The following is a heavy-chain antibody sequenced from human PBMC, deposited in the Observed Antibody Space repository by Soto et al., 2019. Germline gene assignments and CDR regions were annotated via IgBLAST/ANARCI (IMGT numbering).Heavy chain of an antibody. Sequence: QPGGSLRLSCAASGFTFSSYGMHWVRQAPGKGLEWVAVIWYDGSNKYYADSVKGRFTISRDNSKNTLYLQMNSLRAEDTAVYYCARGPLAYCGGDCYSPPLLDYYGMDVWGQGTTVTVSS. D-gene: IGHD2-21*02. CDR3: ARGPLAYCGGDCYSPPLLDYYGMDV. V-gene: IGHV3-33*01. CDR1: GFTFSSYG. CDR2: IWYDGSNK. J-gene: IGHJ6*02.